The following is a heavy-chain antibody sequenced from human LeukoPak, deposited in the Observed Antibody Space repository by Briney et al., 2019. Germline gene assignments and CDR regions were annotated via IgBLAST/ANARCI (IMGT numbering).Heavy chain of an antibody. CDR3: ARDLAWAFDM. V-gene: IGHV3-48*02. CDR1: GFTFSGYS. CDR2: INITSSTI. Sequence: GGSLRLSCAASGFTFSGYSMSWVRQAPGKGLEWVSYINITSSTIYQADSVKGRFTISRDDAKNSLYLQMNSLRDEDTAVYYCARDLAWAFDMWGQGTMVTVSS. D-gene: IGHD3-3*02. J-gene: IGHJ3*02.